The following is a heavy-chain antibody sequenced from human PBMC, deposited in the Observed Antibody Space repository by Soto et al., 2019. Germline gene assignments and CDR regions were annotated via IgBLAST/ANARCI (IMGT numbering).Heavy chain of an antibody. CDR2: IYYSGST. CDR1: GGSISSYY. Sequence: SETLSLTCTVSGGSISSYYWSWIRQPPGKGLEWIGYIYYSGSTNYNPSLKSRVTISVDTSKNQFSLKLSSVTAADTAVYYCAREIQLWPDGGRFDYWGQGTLVTVS. D-gene: IGHD5-18*01. V-gene: IGHV4-59*01. J-gene: IGHJ4*02. CDR3: AREIQLWPDGGRFDY.